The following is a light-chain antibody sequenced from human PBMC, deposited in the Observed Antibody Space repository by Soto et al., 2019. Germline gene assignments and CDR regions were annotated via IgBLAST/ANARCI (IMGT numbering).Light chain of an antibody. V-gene: IGLV1-51*02. CDR1: SSNTGSDY. J-gene: IGLJ2*01. Sequence: QSVLTQPPSVSAAPGQKVTISCSGSSSNTGSDYVSWYQQLPGTAPKLLIYENNKRPSGIPDRFSGSKSGTSATLGITGLQTGDEADYYCAAWDKSLSGGVFGGGTKLTVL. CDR2: ENN. CDR3: AAWDKSLSGGV.